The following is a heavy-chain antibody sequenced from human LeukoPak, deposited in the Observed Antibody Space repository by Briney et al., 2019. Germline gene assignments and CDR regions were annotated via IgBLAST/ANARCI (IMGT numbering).Heavy chain of an antibody. J-gene: IGHJ5*01. CDR1: GFTFSRYW. D-gene: IGHD4-11*01. CDR3: AKEGAYPIVTYDS. Sequence: PGGSLGLSCAASGFTFSRYWMNWVRQAPGKGLEWVANIKQDGNEKYYVDSVKGRFSISRDNAKNSLYLQMDSLRAEDTAVYYCAKEGAYPIVTYDSWGQGALVTVSS. CDR2: IKQDGNEK. V-gene: IGHV3-7*01.